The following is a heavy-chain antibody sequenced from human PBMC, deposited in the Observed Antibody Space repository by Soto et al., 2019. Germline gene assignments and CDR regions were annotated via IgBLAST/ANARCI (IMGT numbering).Heavy chain of an antibody. Sequence: PGGSLRLSCAASGFGFSRYGMHWVRQAPGKGLEWVAVISYDGSQKYYTDSVKGRFTISRDNSKNTLFLQMNSLRPDDTAVYYCAKDGPQEYFDFWSGPSYGMDVWGQGTTVPSP. V-gene: IGHV3-30*18. CDR3: AKDGPQEYFDFWSGPSYGMDV. D-gene: IGHD3-3*01. CDR2: ISYDGSQK. J-gene: IGHJ6*02. CDR1: GFGFSRYG.